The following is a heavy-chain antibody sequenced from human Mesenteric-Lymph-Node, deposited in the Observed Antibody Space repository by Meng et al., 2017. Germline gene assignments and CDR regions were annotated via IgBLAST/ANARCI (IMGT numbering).Heavy chain of an antibody. CDR3: ARGTDYYGSGSYYGAPHYFDY. D-gene: IGHD3-10*01. CDR1: GGPFSSYA. V-gene: IGHV1-69*06. Sequence: PVPLGAGVTKPGFSVKVSCKASGGPFSSYAISWVRQAPGQGLEWMGGIIPIFGTANSEQKFQGRVTITADKSTSTAYMELSSLRSEDTAVYYCARGTDYYGSGSYYGAPHYFDYWGQGTLVTVSS. J-gene: IGHJ4*02. CDR2: IIPIFGTA.